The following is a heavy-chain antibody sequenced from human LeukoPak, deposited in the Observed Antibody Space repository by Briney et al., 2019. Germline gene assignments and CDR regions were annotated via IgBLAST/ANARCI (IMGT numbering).Heavy chain of an antibody. CDR3: TRVGYIDEGIDY. D-gene: IGHD5-24*01. Sequence: GGSLRLSCAVSGYIFSDHYIDWVRQAPGKGLEWVANIKQDGSKKSYVDSVKGRFTISRDNAKNSLYLQMNSLRAEDTAIYYCTRVGYIDEGIDYWGQGTLVTVSS. J-gene: IGHJ4*02. CDR1: GYIFSDHY. V-gene: IGHV3-7*04. CDR2: IKQDGSKK.